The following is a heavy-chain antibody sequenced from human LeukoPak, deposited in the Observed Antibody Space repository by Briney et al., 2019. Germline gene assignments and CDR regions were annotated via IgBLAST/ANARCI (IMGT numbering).Heavy chain of an antibody. CDR3: ARRGWLRSGSFDL. CDR2: IYYSGST. Sequence: SQTLSLTCTVSGGSISSGGYYWSWIRQHPGKGLEWIGYIYYSGSTYYNPSLKSRVTISVDTSKNQFSLKLSSVTAADTAVYYCARRGWLRSGSFDLWGRGTLVTVSS. J-gene: IGHJ2*01. CDR1: GGSISSGGYY. V-gene: IGHV4-31*03. D-gene: IGHD5-12*01.